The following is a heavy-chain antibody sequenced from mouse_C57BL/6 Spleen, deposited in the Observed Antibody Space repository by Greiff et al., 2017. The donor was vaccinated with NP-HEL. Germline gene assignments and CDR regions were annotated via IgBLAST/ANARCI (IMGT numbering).Heavy chain of an antibody. J-gene: IGHJ3*01. CDR1: GYTFTSYW. CDR2: IDPSDSYT. V-gene: IGHV1-69*01. CDR3: ARARKGASWFAY. Sequence: VQLQQPGAELVMPGASVKLSCKASGYTFTSYWMHWVKQRPGQGLEWIGEIDPSDSYTNYNQKFKGKSTLTVDKSSSTAYMQLSSLTSEDSAVYYCARARKGASWFAYWGQGTLVTVSA.